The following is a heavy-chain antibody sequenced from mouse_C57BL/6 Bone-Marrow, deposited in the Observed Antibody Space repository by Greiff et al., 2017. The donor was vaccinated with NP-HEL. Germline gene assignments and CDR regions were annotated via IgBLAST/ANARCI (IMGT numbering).Heavy chain of an antibody. CDR2: IYPGSGST. V-gene: IGHV1-55*01. J-gene: IGHJ1*03. Sequence: QVQLQQSGAELVKPGASVKMSCKASGYTFTSYWITWVKQRPGQGLEWIGDIYPGSGSTNYNEKFKSKATLTVDTSSSTAYMQLSSLTSEDSAVYYCAREEIYYDYDWYFDVWGTGTTVTVSS. D-gene: IGHD2-4*01. CDR1: GYTFTSYW. CDR3: AREEIYYDYDWYFDV.